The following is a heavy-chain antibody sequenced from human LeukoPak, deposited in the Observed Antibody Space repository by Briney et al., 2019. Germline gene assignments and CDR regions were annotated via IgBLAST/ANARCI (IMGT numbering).Heavy chain of an antibody. CDR1: GSSISSYY. V-gene: IGHV4-59*01. D-gene: IGHD6-19*01. Sequence: SETLSLTCTVSGSSISSYYWSWIRQPPGKGLEWIGYIYYSGSTNYNPSLKSRVTISVDTSKNQFSLKLSSVTAADTAVYYCARVSGSGWYDGYWGQGTLVTVSS. CDR3: ARVSGSGWYDGY. J-gene: IGHJ4*02. CDR2: IYYSGST.